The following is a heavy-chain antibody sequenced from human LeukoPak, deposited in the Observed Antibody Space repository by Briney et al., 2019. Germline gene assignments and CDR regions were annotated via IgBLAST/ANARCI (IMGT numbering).Heavy chain of an antibody. CDR1: GFTFSNYA. Sequence: GGSLRLSCVMSGFTFSNYAMNWVRQAPGKGLEWISDISTDSGSTYHIESVRGRFTISRDNSKSTLYLQMNSLRADDTAVYYCASGLYCGLFDNWGQGTLVTVSS. V-gene: IGHV3-23*01. D-gene: IGHD2-21*01. CDR3: ASGLYCGLFDN. CDR2: ISTDSGST. J-gene: IGHJ4*02.